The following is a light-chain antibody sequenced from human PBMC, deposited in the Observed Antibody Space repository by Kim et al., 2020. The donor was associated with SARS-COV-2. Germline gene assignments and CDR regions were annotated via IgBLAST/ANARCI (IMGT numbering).Light chain of an antibody. CDR3: MQGTHWPST. J-gene: IGKJ5*01. V-gene: IGKV2-30*02. CDR2: EVS. CDR1: QGLVHGDGNTY. Sequence: PASNSCRSSQGLVHGDGNTYLYWFHQRPGQSPRRLIYEVSSRESGVPDRFSGSGSGTDFTLKISRVEAEDVGHYYCMQGTHWPSTFGQGTRLEIK.